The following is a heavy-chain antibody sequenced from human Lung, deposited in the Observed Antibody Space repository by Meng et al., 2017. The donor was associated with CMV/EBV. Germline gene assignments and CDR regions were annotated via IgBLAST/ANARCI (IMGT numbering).Heavy chain of an antibody. CDR2: NGGSGGRA. D-gene: IGHD3-22*01. V-gene: IGHV3-23*01. Sequence: SCTASGFTLRNYDMSWVRQAPGKGLEWVSGNGGSGGRAYYADSVTGRFTISRENPTNTLYLQMSSLRAEDTAVYYCARAWHYYDTSGSSSRGNAFDVXGLGTLVTVSS. CDR1: GFTLRNYD. J-gene: IGHJ3*01. CDR3: ARAWHYYDTSGSSSRGNAFDV.